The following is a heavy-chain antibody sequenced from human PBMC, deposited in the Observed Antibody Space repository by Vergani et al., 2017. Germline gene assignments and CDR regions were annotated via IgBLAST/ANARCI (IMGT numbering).Heavy chain of an antibody. V-gene: IGHV3-11*01. D-gene: IGHD6-13*01. Sequence: VQLVESGGGLVQPGGSPRLSCAASGFIFSDYYMSWIRQAPGKGLEWVSYISSSGSTKYYADPVKGRFTMARDNTKKSLYLHMNSLRAEDTAVYYCARGYRSSWPYYYYMDVWGKGTTVTVSS. CDR3: ARGYRSSWPYYYYMDV. J-gene: IGHJ6*03. CDR1: GFIFSDYY. CDR2: ISSSGSTK.